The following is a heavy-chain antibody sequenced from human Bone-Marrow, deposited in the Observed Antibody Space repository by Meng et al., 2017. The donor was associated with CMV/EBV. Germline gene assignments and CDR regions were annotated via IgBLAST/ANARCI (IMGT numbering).Heavy chain of an antibody. Sequence: ASVKVSCKASGYTFTSYGISWVRQAPGQGLEWMGWISAYNGNTNYAQKLQGRVTITADKSTSTAYMELSSLRSEDTAVYYCARAPINGITGIIWGWFDPWGQGTLVTVSS. CDR1: GYTFTSYG. CDR3: ARAPINGITGIIWGWFDP. CDR2: ISAYNGNT. V-gene: IGHV1-18*01. D-gene: IGHD1-20*01. J-gene: IGHJ5*02.